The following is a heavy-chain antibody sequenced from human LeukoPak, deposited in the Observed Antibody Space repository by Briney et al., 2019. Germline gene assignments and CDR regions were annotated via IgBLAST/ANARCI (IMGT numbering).Heavy chain of an antibody. Sequence: GGSLRLSCAASEFSFSSYGMYWVRQAPGKGPEWVAVIANDGRDKYQADSVKGRFIISRDNSKNTLYLQMNSLRAEDTAVYFCAKDRNIGPATYYFDYWGQGALVTVSS. V-gene: IGHV3-30*18. CDR2: IANDGRDK. CDR1: EFSFSSYG. D-gene: IGHD2-2*01. CDR3: AKDRNIGPATYYFDY. J-gene: IGHJ4*02.